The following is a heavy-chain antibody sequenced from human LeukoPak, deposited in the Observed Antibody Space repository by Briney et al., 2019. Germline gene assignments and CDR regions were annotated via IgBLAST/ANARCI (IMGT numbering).Heavy chain of an antibody. Sequence: GGSLRLSCAASGFTFSSYAMSWVRQAPGKGLEWVSVIYSGGSTYYADSVKGRFTISRDNSKNTLYLQVNSLRAEDTAVYYCARDQGDIVVVPAAEYYFDYWGQGTLVTVSS. V-gene: IGHV3-53*01. D-gene: IGHD2-2*01. CDR2: IYSGGST. CDR3: ARDQGDIVVVPAAEYYFDY. CDR1: GFTFSSYA. J-gene: IGHJ4*02.